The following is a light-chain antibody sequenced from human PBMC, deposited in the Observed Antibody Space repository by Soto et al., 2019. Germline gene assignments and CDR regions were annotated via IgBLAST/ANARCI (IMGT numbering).Light chain of an antibody. CDR1: TSDVGGYNS. J-gene: IGLJ3*02. CDR2: DVS. V-gene: IGLV2-14*01. Sequence: QSALTQPASGSGSPGQSITISCTGTTSDVGGYNSVSWYQQHPGTAPQLMIYDVSYRPSGVSTRFSGSKSGNMASLTISGLKGDDEADYFCSSYSSTGTRVFGGGTKLTVL. CDR3: SSYSSTGTRV.